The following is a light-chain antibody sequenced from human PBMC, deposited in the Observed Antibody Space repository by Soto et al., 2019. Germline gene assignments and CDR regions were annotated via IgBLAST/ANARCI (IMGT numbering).Light chain of an antibody. CDR2: GAY. CDR3: QQYGRSPLT. Sequence: EIGLTQSPGALSLSPGERATLSCRASQRITNNFLAWFQQKPGLAPRLLIHGAYTRASDVPGRFSGGGSGTDSVLTISRLEPQDVAVYYRQQYGRSPLTVGQGTKLQIK. CDR1: QRITNNF. V-gene: IGKV3-20*01. J-gene: IGKJ2*01.